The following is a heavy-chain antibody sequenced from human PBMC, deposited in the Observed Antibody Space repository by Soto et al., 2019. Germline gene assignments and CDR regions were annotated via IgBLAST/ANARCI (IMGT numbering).Heavy chain of an antibody. CDR3: AHRVLRTVFGLVTTTATYFDF. D-gene: IGHD3-3*01. CDR1: GFSLTTSGVG. CDR2: IYWDDDK. V-gene: IGHV2-5*02. J-gene: IGHJ4*02. Sequence: QITLNESGPTVVRPTETLTLTCRFSGFSLTTSGVGVGWIRQSPGKAPEWLALIYWDDDKRYSASLNSRLTITKDTSKNQVVLTVSDLDPTDTATYYCAHRVLRTVFGLVTTTATYFDFWGQGTPVAVSS.